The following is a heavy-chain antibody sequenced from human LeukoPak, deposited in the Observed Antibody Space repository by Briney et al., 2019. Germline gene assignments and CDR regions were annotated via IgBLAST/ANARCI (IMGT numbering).Heavy chain of an antibody. J-gene: IGHJ4*02. CDR3: ARGLIAVAGPDLDY. Sequence: ASVKVSCKASGYTFTGYYMHWVRQAPGQGLESVGYINGNSGGTTYAQKFQGRVTITRDTSISTAYMELSSLRSDDTAVYYCARGLIAVAGPDLDYWGQGTLVTVSS. V-gene: IGHV1-2*02. D-gene: IGHD6-19*01. CDR2: INGNSGGT. CDR1: GYTFTGYY.